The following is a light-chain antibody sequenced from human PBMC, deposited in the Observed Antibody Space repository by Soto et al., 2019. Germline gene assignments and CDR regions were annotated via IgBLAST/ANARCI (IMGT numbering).Light chain of an antibody. V-gene: IGLV2-8*01. Sequence: QSALTQPPSASGSPGQSVAISCTGTSSDVGGYNYVSWYQQHPGKAPKLMIYEVNKRPSGVPDRFSGSKSGNTASLTVSGLQDEDEADYYCSSYAGSSNVFGTGNKLTVL. CDR1: SSDVGGYNY. J-gene: IGLJ1*01. CDR2: EVN. CDR3: SSYAGSSNV.